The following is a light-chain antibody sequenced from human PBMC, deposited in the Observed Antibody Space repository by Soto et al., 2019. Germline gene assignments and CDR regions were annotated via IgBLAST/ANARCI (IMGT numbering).Light chain of an antibody. V-gene: IGLV3-1*01. J-gene: IGLJ1*01. CDR3: QAWDTTTFV. CDR2: QDT. Sequence: SYELTQPPSVSVSPGQTASIICSGDKLGDKYVCWYQQKPGQSAVLVIYQDTKRPSGIPERFSGSNSGNTATLTISGTQAMDEADYFCQAWDTTTFVFGPGTKATVL. CDR1: KLGDKY.